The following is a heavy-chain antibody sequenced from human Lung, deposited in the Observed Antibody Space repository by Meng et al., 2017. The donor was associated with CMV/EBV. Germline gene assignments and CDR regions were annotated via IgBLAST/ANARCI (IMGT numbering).Heavy chain of an antibody. CDR1: GGTFRKYS. J-gene: IGHJ4*02. Sequence: SVXVSXXASGGTFRKYSISWVRQAPGQGLEWMGGILPIFGIAKIAQNFQGRVTITTDGSTSTAYMEVSSLRSEDTAVYYCARSGGTMVKNGCFDYWGQGTXVTVSS. D-gene: IGHD4/OR15-4a*01. CDR2: ILPIFGIA. CDR3: ARSGGTMVKNGCFDY. V-gene: IGHV1-69*05.